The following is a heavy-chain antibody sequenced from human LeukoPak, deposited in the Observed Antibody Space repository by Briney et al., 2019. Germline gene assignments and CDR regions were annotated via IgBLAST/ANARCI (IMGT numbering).Heavy chain of an antibody. J-gene: IGHJ4*02. CDR1: GGSISSGSYY. V-gene: IGHV4-61*02. CDR2: IYTSGST. Sequence: SQTLSLTCTVSGGSISSGSYYWSWIRQPAGKGLEWIGRIYTSGSTNYNPSLKSRVTISVDTSKNQFSLKLSSVTAADTALYYCARDWGYHYDSSDYGGYYFDSWGQGTLVTVSS. CDR3: ARDWGYHYDSSDYGGYYFDS. D-gene: IGHD3-22*01.